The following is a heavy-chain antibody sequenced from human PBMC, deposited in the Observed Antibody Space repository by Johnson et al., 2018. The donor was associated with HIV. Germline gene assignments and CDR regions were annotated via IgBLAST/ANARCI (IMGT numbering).Heavy chain of an antibody. CDR1: GFTFSSYG. J-gene: IGHJ3*01. D-gene: IGHD1-20*01. CDR3: AVITGNRGYAFDV. Sequence: QVQLVESGGGVVQPGRSLRLSCAASGFTFSSYGMHWVRQAPGKGLEWVAVIWYDGSNKHYADSVKGRFTISRDNSKHTLFLQMNSLSTEDTAVYYCAVITGNRGYAFDVWGQGTMVTVST. CDR2: IWYDGSNK. V-gene: IGHV3-33*01.